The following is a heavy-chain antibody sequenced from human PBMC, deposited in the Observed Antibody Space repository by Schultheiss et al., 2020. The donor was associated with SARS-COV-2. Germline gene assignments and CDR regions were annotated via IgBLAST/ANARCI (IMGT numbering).Heavy chain of an antibody. CDR1: GGSISSGGYY. Sequence: SQTLSLTCTVSGGSISSGGYYWSWILQPPGKGLEWIGYIYYSGSTNYNPSLKSRVTISVDTSKNQFSLKLSSVTAADTAVYYCAREEGYCSGGSCLYYYGMDVWGQGTTVTVSS. J-gene: IGHJ6*02. CDR3: AREEGYCSGGSCLYYYGMDV. CDR2: IYYSGST. V-gene: IGHV4-61*08. D-gene: IGHD2-15*01.